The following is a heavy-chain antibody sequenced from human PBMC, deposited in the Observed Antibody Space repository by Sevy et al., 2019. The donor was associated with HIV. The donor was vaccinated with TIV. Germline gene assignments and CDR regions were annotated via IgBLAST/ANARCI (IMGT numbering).Heavy chain of an antibody. CDR3: ATTKDYYDSSGSPFDS. D-gene: IGHD3-22*01. V-gene: IGHV1-24*01. Sequence: ASVKVSCKVSGYTLTELSMHWVRQAPGKGLEWMGGFDPEDGETIYAQKFQARVTMTEDTSTDTAYMELSSLRSDDTAVYYCATTKDYYDSSGSPFDSWGQGTLVTVSS. CDR1: GYTLTELS. CDR2: FDPEDGET. J-gene: IGHJ4*02.